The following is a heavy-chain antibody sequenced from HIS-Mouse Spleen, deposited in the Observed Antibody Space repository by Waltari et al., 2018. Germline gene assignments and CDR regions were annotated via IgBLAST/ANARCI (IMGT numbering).Heavy chain of an antibody. V-gene: IGHV3-30*18. CDR2: ISYDGSNK. J-gene: IGHJ4*02. CDR3: AKDKHHAFDY. Sequence: QVQLVESGGGVVQPGRSLRLSCAASGFTFSSYGMHWVRQAPGKGGEWVAVISYDGSNKYYADSVKGRFTIARDNSKNTLYLQMNSLRAEDTAVYYCAKDKHHAFDYWGQGTLVTVSS. CDR1: GFTFSSYG.